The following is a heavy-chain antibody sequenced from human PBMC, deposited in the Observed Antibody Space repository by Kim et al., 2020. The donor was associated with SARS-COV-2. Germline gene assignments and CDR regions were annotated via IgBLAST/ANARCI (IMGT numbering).Heavy chain of an antibody. CDR2: IYYSGSI. J-gene: IGHJ6*01. CDR3: ARDRSIAATEATYFYGMDV. Sequence: SETLSLRCTVSGGSISSYYWSWIRQPPGKGLEWIGYIYYSGSINYNPSLKSRVTISVDTSKNQLSLKLNSVTAADTAVYYCARDRSIAATEATYFYGMDV. CDR1: GGSISSYY. D-gene: IGHD6-25*01. V-gene: IGHV4-59*01.